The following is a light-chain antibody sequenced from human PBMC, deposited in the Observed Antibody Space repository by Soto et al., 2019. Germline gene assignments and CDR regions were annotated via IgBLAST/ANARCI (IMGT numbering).Light chain of an antibody. V-gene: IGKV1-39*01. Sequence: DIQMTQSPSSLSASVGARVTITCRASQSISSYLNWYQQKPGQAPKILIYAASSLQSGVPSRVSGSGSRTDFALTITSLQPADFATYYCQQSYSTVWRCGQGTKVEIK. CDR3: QQSYSTVWR. CDR2: AAS. J-gene: IGKJ1*01. CDR1: QSISSY.